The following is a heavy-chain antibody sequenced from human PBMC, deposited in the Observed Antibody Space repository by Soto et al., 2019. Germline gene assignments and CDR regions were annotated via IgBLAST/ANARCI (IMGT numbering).Heavy chain of an antibody. D-gene: IGHD2-15*01. V-gene: IGHV1-46*01. J-gene: IGHJ1*01. Sequence: ASVKVSCKASGYIFTAYSMHWVRQAPGQGLEWMGVVNPSGGFTNYAQNFQGRITMTRDTSTSTVYMDLSSLTSEDTAVYYCAREENYSDGICYYECFQRLGQGTLVTLSS. CDR2: VNPSGGFT. CDR1: GYIFTAYS. CDR3: AREENYSDGICYYECFQR.